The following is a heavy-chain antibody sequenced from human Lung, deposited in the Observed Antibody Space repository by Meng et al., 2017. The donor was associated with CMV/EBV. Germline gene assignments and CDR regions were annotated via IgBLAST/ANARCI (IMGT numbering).Heavy chain of an antibody. CDR2: ISSNSKYI. V-gene: IGHV3-21*01. CDR1: GFTFSSYS. D-gene: IGHD2-15*01. Sequence: LTXXASGFTFSSYSVNWVRQAPGKGLEWVSSISSNSKYIFYADSVKGRFTISRDNANNALHLQMNSLRDEDTALYYCARVYCSRGSCSFDYWGQGTLVTVSS. J-gene: IGHJ4*02. CDR3: ARVYCSRGSCSFDY.